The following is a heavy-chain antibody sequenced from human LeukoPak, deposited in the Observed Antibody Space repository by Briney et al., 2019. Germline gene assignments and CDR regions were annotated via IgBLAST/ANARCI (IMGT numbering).Heavy chain of an antibody. Sequence: ASVKVSCKTSGYTFTDYYMDWVRQASGQGLEWLGWMHPHSDGTNSAQKFQGRVTMTWDTSTSTVYMELRGLTFDDTGVYYCARDGREHQVDRGGYFYDYWGQGSLVTVSS. V-gene: IGHV1-2*02. CDR2: MHPHSDGT. J-gene: IGHJ4*02. CDR1: GYTFTDYY. CDR3: ARDGREHQVDRGGYFYDY. D-gene: IGHD3-10*01.